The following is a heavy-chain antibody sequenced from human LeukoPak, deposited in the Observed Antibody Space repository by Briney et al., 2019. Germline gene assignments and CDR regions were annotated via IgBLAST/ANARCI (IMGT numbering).Heavy chain of an antibody. D-gene: IGHD2-2*01. Sequence: SETLSLTCSVSGGSISSHYWSWIRQPPGKGLEWIAHMYYSGNTKYNPSLKSRVTMSVDTSKTQFSLKLSSATAADTAVYYCARHHIAVGDISWGQGTLVTVSS. CDR3: ARHHIAVGDIS. V-gene: IGHV4-59*08. J-gene: IGHJ5*02. CDR1: GGSISSHY. CDR2: MYYSGNT.